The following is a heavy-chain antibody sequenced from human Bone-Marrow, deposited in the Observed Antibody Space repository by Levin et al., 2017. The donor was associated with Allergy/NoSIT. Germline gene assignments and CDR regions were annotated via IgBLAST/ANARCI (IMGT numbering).Heavy chain of an antibody. CDR3: ARGREGGARKSYDY. V-gene: IGHV4-59*01. CDR1: GGSISSYY. Sequence: NTSETLSLTCTVSGGSISSYYWSWIRQPPGKGLEWIGYIYYSGTTNYNPSVKSRVTISVDTSKNQFSLKLSSVTAADTAVYFCARGREGGARKSYDYWGQGTLVTVSS. J-gene: IGHJ4*02. D-gene: IGHD3-16*01. CDR2: IYYSGTT.